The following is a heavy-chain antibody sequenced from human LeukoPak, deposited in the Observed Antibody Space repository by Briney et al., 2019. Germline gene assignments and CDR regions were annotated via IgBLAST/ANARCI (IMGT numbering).Heavy chain of an antibody. CDR2: ISGSGGST. V-gene: IGHV3-23*01. J-gene: IGHJ4*02. D-gene: IGHD3-3*01. Sequence: GGSLRLSCAASGFTFSSYGMSWVRQAPGKGLEWVSGISGSGGSTDYADSLKGRFTISRDNSKNTLYLQMNSLRAEDTAVYYCAKTPVRRFPLYFDYWGQGTLVTVSS. CDR1: GFTFSSYG. CDR3: AKTPVRRFPLYFDY.